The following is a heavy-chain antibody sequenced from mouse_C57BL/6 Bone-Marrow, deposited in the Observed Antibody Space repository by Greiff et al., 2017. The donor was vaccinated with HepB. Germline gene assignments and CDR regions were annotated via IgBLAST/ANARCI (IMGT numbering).Heavy chain of an antibody. CDR3: ARVDYRYWYFDV. CDR1: GYTFTDYY. V-gene: IGHV1-76*01. Sequence: QVQLKESGAELVRPGASVKLSCKASGYTFTDYYINWVKQRPGQGLEWIARIYPGSGNTYYNEKFKGKATLTAEKSSSTAYMQLSSLTSEDSAVYFCARVDYRYWYFDVWGTGTTVTVSS. CDR2: IYPGSGNT. J-gene: IGHJ1*03. D-gene: IGHD2-4*01.